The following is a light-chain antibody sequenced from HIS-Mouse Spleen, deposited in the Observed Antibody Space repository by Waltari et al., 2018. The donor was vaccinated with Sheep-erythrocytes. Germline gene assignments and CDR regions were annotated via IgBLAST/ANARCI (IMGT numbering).Light chain of an antibody. CDR2: GAS. CDR1: QSVSSSY. J-gene: IGKJ1*01. CDR3: QQYGSSLRT. Sequence: EIVLTQSPGTPSLSPGERATLSCRASQSVSSSYLAWYQQKPGQAPRLLIYGASSRATGIPDRCSGSGSGTDFTLTISRLEPEDFAVYYCQQYGSSLRTFGQGTKVEIK. V-gene: IGKV3-20*01.